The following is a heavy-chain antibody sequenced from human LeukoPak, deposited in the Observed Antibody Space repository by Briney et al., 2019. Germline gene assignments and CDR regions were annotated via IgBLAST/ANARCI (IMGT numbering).Heavy chain of an antibody. CDR3: ARGNRYYYDSSGYRPFDY. Sequence: SVKVSCKASGGTFSSYAISWVRKAPGQGLEWMGGIIPIFGTANYAQKFQGRVTITADESTSTAYMELSSLRSEDTAVYYCARGNRYYYDSSGYRPFDYWGQGTLVTVSS. J-gene: IGHJ4*02. V-gene: IGHV1-69*13. CDR1: GGTFSSYA. D-gene: IGHD3-22*01. CDR2: IIPIFGTA.